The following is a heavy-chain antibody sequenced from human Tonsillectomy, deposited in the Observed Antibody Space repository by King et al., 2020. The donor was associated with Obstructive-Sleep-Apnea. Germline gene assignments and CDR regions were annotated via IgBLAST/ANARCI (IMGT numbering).Heavy chain of an antibody. CDR1: GFTFSDSY. V-gene: IGHV3-11*01. CDR2: ISSSGSTI. Sequence: VQLVESGGGLVKPGGSLRLSCAASGFTFSDSYMSCIRHAPGKGLERVSYISSSGSTIYYADSVKSRFPITSDNAKNSLFLQMNSLRAEDTAVYYCARECDYGDYSFDSWGQGTLVTVSS. J-gene: IGHJ4*02. CDR3: ARECDYGDYSFDS. D-gene: IGHD4-17*01.